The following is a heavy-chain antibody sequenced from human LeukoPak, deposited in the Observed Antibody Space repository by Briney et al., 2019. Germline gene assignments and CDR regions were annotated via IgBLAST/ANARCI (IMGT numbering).Heavy chain of an antibody. D-gene: IGHD3-16*02. CDR3: VLGELSS. V-gene: IGHV3-23*01. CDR1: GFTFSSYA. Sequence: RSGGSLRLSCAASGFTFSSYAMSWVRQAPGMGLEWLSAITRNGGSTYYADSVKGRFTISRDNSKNSLYLQMNSLRAEDTALYYCVLGELSSWGQGTLVTVSS. J-gene: IGHJ5*02. CDR2: ITRNGGST.